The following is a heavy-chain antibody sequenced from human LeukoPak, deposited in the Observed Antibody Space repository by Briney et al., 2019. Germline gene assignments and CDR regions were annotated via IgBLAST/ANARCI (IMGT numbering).Heavy chain of an antibody. CDR2: ISGSGGST. V-gene: IGHV3-23*01. CDR3: AKPYCSSTSCYVGTNFDY. J-gene: IGHJ4*02. CDR1: GFTFSSYA. D-gene: IGHD2-2*01. Sequence: GGSLRLSCAASGFTFSSYAMSWLRQAPGKGLEWVSAISGSGGSTYYADSVKGRFTISRDNSKNTLYLQMNSLRAEDTAVYYCAKPYCSSTSCYVGTNFDYWGQGTLVTVSS.